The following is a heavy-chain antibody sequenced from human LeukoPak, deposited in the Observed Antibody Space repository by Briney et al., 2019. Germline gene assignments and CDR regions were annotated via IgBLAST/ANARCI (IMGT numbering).Heavy chain of an antibody. D-gene: IGHD3-16*01. V-gene: IGHV3-30*14. CDR1: GFTFSNYA. Sequence: HPGRSLRLSCAASGFTFSNYAMHWVRQAPGKGLEWVAVISYDGTNKYYADSVKGRFTISRENAKNSLYLQMNSLRAGDTAVYYCARGSVGGELAYWGQGTLVTVSS. CDR3: ARGSVGGELAY. J-gene: IGHJ4*02. CDR2: ISYDGTNK.